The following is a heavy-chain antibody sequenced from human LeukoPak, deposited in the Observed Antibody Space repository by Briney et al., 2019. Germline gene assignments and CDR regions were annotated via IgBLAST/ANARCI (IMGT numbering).Heavy chain of an antibody. Sequence: SETLSLTCTVSGGSISSYYWSWIRQPPGKGLEWIGYIYYSGSTNYNPSLKSRVAISVDTSKNQFSLKLSSVTAADTAVYYCARAAPTSTYYYYYYMDVWGKGTTVTVSS. CDR3: ARAAPTSTYYYYYYMDV. CDR2: IYYSGST. CDR1: GGSISSYY. J-gene: IGHJ6*03. V-gene: IGHV4-59*01.